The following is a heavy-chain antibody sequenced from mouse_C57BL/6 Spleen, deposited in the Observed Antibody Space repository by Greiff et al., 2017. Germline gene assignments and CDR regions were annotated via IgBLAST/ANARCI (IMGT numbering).Heavy chain of an antibody. CDR3: ARGPVYYGNSDY. D-gene: IGHD2-1*01. CDR1: GYTFTSYW. J-gene: IGHJ2*01. V-gene: IGHV1-55*01. CDR2: IYPGSGST. Sequence: VKLMESGAELVKPGASVKMSCKASGYTFTSYWITWVKQRPGQGLEWIGDIYPGSGSTNYNEKFKSKATLTVDTSSSTAYMQLSSLTSEDSAVYYCARGPVYYGNSDYWGQGTTLTVSS.